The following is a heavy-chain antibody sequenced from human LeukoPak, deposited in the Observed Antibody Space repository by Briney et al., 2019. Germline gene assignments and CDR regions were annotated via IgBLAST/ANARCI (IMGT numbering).Heavy chain of an antibody. CDR1: GGSISSSSYY. V-gene: IGHV4-39*01. D-gene: IGHD2-15*01. CDR2: MYHSGNT. J-gene: IGHJ5*02. Sequence: SETLSLTCTVSGGSISSSSYYWGWIRQPPGKGLEWIASMYHSGNTYYHPSLKSRFTVSVDTSKNQFSLKLNSVTAADTAVYYCATQQCSGGSCYSRAIWFDHWGQGTLVTVSS. CDR3: ATQQCSGGSCYSRAIWFDH.